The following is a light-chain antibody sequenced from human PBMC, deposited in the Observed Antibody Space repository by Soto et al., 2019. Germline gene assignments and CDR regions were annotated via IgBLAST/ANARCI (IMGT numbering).Light chain of an antibody. J-gene: IGLJ2*01. CDR2: STD. V-gene: IGLV7-43*01. Sequence: QTVVTQEPSVTVSPGGTVPPTCASSTGAVTSGYFPAWFQQKPGQPPRTLLYSTDKRHPWTPSRFFGSVLGGRAALTLSGVQPEYEADYHCLLYNGGVGVFGGGTKLTVL. CDR1: TGAVTSGYF. CDR3: LLYNGGVGV.